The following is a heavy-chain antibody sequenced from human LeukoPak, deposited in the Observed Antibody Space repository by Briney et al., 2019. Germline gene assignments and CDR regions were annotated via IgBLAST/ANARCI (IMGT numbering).Heavy chain of an antibody. Sequence: GGSLRLSCAASGFTFSSYWMSWVRQAPGKGLECVANIKQDGSEKYYVDSVKGRFTISRDNAKNSLYLQMNSLRAEDTAVYYCARDGYSSGWYSYYFDYWGQGTLVTVSS. CDR2: IKQDGSEK. CDR1: GFTFSSYW. CDR3: ARDGYSSGWYSYYFDY. D-gene: IGHD6-19*01. V-gene: IGHV3-7*03. J-gene: IGHJ4*02.